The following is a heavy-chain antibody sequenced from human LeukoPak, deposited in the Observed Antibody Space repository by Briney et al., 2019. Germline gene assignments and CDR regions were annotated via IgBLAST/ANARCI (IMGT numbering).Heavy chain of an antibody. CDR3: ARGPPSYGDYVDYYFYMDV. CDR2: ISTSGST. CDR1: GDSISGFY. J-gene: IGHJ6*03. D-gene: IGHD4-17*01. Sequence: SETLSLTCTVSGDSISGFYWSWIRQPAGKGLQWIGRISTSGSTNYNPSLKSRVTMSVDRSTNEFSLTVRSVTAADTALYYCARGPPSYGDYVDYYFYMDVWGKGTTVTVSS. V-gene: IGHV4-4*07.